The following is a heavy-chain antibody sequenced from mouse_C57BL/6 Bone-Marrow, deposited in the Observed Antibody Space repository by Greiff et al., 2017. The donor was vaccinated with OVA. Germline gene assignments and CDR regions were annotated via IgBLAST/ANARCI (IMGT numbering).Heavy chain of an antibody. CDR3: ARDGDYGSSYWAMDY. V-gene: IGHV5-15*01. D-gene: IGHD1-1*01. J-gene: IGHJ4*01. CDR1: GFTFSDYG. CDR2: IRNLAYSI. Sequence: EVHLVESGGGLVQPGGSLKLSCAASGFTFSDYGMAWVRPAPRKGPEWVAFIRNLAYSIYYADTVTGRFTISRENAKNTLYLEMSSLRSEDTAMYYCARDGDYGSSYWAMDYWGQGTSVTVSS.